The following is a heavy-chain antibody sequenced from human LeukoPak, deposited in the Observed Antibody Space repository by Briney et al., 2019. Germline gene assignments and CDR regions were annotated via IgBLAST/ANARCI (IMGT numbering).Heavy chain of an antibody. J-gene: IGHJ6*02. CDR3: ARSNYDILTGYFDYYYYGMDV. Sequence: PGRSLRLSCAASGFTFSSYAMHWVRQAPGKGLEWVAVISYDGSNKYYADSVKGGFTISRDNSKNTLYLQMNSLRAEDTAVYYCARSNYDILTGYFDYYYYGMDVWGQGTTVTVSS. V-gene: IGHV3-30*04. CDR1: GFTFSSYA. D-gene: IGHD3-9*01. CDR2: ISYDGSNK.